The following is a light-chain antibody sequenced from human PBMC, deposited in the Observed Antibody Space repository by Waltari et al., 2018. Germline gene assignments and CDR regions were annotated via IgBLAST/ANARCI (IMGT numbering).Light chain of an antibody. CDR1: QTVRSF. CDR2: DAS. Sequence: EIGLKPSPGTLALSPGGRGTLTCRASQTVRSFFAWYQQKPGQAPRLLIFDASSRAPGIPPKFRGRGSGTDFTLTLSTLEPEDCAVYYCLQRINWPYTFGHGTRVEIK. V-gene: IGKV3-11*01. CDR3: LQRINWPYT. J-gene: IGKJ2*01.